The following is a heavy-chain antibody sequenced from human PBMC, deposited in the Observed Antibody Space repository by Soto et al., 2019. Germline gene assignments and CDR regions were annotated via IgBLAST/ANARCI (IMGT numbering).Heavy chain of an antibody. CDR3: ASSQGSSTSLEIYYYYYYGMDV. Sequence: QVQLVQSGAEVKKPGSSVKVSCKASGGTFSSYAISWVRQAPGQGLEWMGGIIPTSDTTNYAQKFQGRVTITADESTSTAYMELSSLRSDDTAVYFCASSQGSSTSLEIYYYYYYGMDVWGQGTTVTVSS. D-gene: IGHD2-2*01. CDR1: GGTFSSYA. CDR2: IIPTSDTT. J-gene: IGHJ6*02. V-gene: IGHV1-69*01.